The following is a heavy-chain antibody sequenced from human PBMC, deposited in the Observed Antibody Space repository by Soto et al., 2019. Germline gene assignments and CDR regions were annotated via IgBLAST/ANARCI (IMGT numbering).Heavy chain of an antibody. CDR2: IYYSGST. CDR1: GGSISSGGYY. V-gene: IGHV4-31*03. J-gene: IGHJ6*02. D-gene: IGHD2-2*01. CDR3: ARDNGAAHCSSTSCYYYYGMDV. Sequence: TXCLTCTVSGGSISSGGYYWSWIRQHPGKGLEWIGYIYYSGSTYYNPSLKSRVTISVDTSKNQFSLKLSSVTAADTAVYYCARDNGAAHCSSTSCYYYYGMDVWGQGTTVTVSS.